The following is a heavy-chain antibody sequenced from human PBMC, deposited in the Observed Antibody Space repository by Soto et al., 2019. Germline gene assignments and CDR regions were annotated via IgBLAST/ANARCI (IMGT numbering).Heavy chain of an antibody. J-gene: IGHJ4*02. CDR3: AHLYDSSGYFAY. D-gene: IGHD3-22*01. CDR1: GFSLTTSGVG. V-gene: IGHV2-5*05. Sequence: QITLKESGPTLVKPTQTLTLTCTFSGFSLTTSGVGVGWIRQPPGKALEWLALIYWDDVKSYGPSLKSRLTITKYTSKNQVVLTMTNMDPMDTATYYCAHLYDSSGYFAYWGQGTLGTVSS. CDR2: IYWDDVK.